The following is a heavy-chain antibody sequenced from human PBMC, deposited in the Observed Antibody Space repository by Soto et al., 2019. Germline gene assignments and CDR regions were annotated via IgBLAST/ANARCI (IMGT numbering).Heavy chain of an antibody. J-gene: IGHJ4*02. CDR2: ISSSSSYT. CDR3: AREDTAILN. D-gene: IGHD5-18*01. CDR1: GFTFSDYY. V-gene: IGHV3-11*06. Sequence: GGSLRFSCAASGFTFSDYYMSWIRQAPGKGPEWVSYISSSSSYTNYEDSVKGRLTISRDNAKNSLFLQMNSLRAEDTAVYYCAREDTAILNWGQGTLVTVSS.